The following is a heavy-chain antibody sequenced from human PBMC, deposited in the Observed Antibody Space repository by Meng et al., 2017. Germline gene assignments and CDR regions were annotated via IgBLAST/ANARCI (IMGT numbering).Heavy chain of an antibody. CDR2: IYTIGST. CDR1: GGSISSYY. CDR3: ARDLGPYYYDSRAFDI. J-gene: IGHJ3*02. V-gene: IGHV4-4*07. Sequence: SETLSLTCTVSGGSISSYYWSWIRQPAGKGLEWIGRIYTIGSTNYNPSLKSRVTMSVDTSKNQFSLKLSSVTDADTAVYYCARDLGPYYYDSRAFDIWGQGTMVTVSS. D-gene: IGHD3-22*01.